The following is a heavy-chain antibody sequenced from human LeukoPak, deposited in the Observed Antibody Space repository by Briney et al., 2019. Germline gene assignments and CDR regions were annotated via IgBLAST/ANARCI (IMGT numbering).Heavy chain of an antibody. D-gene: IGHD5-18*01. CDR2: IIPIFGTA. CDR1: GGTFSSYA. J-gene: IGHJ4*02. CDR3: ARVGSYGFGSLPTYFDY. Sequence: SVKVSCKASGGTFSSYAISWVRQAPGQGLEWMGGIIPIFGTANYAQKFQGRVTITADESTSTAYMELSSLRSEDTAVYYCARVGSYGFGSLPTYFDYWGQGTLVTVSS. V-gene: IGHV1-69*13.